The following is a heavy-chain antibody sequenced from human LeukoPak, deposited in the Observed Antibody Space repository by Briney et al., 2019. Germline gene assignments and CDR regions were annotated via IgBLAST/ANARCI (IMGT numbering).Heavy chain of an antibody. D-gene: IGHD6-13*01. CDR3: AKERPYSSTSEYFQH. Sequence: RGSLRLSCEASGFTFSTYAMHWVRQTPGKGLEWVAFIRLDGSNKYYADSVKGRFTISRDNSKNTLYLQMNSLRAEDTAVYYCAKERPYSSTSEYFQHWGQGTLVTVSS. J-gene: IGHJ1*01. CDR2: IRLDGSNK. CDR1: GFTFSTYA. V-gene: IGHV3-30*02.